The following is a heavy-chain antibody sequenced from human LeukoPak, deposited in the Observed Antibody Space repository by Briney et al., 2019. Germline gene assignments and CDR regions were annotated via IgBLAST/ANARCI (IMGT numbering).Heavy chain of an antibody. J-gene: IGHJ4*02. CDR2: IYSGSSST. CDR3: VKAAAPWQWLPD. V-gene: IGHV3-53*04. Sequence: PGGSLRLSCAASGFTVSSNYMSWVRQAPGKGLEWVSVIYSGSSSTYYTDSVKGRFTISRHNSKNTLYLQMNSLRAEDTAVYYCVKAAAPWQWLPDWGQGTLVTVSS. CDR1: GFTVSSNY. D-gene: IGHD6-19*01.